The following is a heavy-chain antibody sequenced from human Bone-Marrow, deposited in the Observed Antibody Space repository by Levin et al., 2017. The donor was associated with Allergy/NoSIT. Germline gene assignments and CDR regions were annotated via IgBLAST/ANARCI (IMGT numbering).Heavy chain of an antibody. J-gene: IGHJ6*02. V-gene: IGHV4-59*01. CDR2: LSSSGSS. CDR3: ARDRVITSSNTYYYYGVDV. Sequence: SETLSLTCTVSGGSISTYFWSWIRQPPGKGLEWIGHLSSSGSSNYIPSLKSRVTISVDTSKNQLSLKRTSVTAADRAVYYCARDRVITSSNTYYYYGVDVWGQGTTVTVSS. CDR1: GGSISTYF. D-gene: IGHD4-11*01.